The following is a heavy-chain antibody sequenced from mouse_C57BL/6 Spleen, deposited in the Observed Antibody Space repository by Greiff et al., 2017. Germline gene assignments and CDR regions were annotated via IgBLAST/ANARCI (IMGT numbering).Heavy chain of an antibody. V-gene: IGHV1-26*01. CDR2: INPNNGGT. J-gene: IGHJ2*01. CDR1: GYTFTDYY. D-gene: IGHD3-3*01. CDR3: ARGGTGGY. Sequence: EVQLQQSGPELVKPGASVKISCKASGYTFTDYYMNWVKQSHGKSLEWIGDINPNNGGTSYNQKFKGKATLTVDKSSSTAYMELRSLTSEDSAVYYCARGGTGGYWGQGTTLTVSS.